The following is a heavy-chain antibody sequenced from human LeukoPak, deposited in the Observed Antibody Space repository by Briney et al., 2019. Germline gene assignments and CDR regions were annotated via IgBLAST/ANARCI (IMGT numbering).Heavy chain of an antibody. CDR3: ARADRLHGGPYLIGP. CDR2: INLNSGDI. D-gene: IGHD2-21*01. J-gene: IGHJ5*02. Sequence: ASVKVSCKASGYSFTDYYMHWVRQAPGQGLEWMGWINLNSGDIKSAQKFQGRVTMTRDTSITTVYMEESWLTSDDTAIYYCARADRLHGGPYLIGPWGQGTLVTVSS. CDR1: GYSFTDYY. V-gene: IGHV1-2*02.